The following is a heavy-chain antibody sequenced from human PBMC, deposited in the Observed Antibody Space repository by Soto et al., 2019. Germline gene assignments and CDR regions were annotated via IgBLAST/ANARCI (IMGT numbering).Heavy chain of an antibody. CDR1: GGSISGDYY. CDR3: EAPDPTATNYYYAMDL. CDR2: VYHTGST. Sequence: PSETLSLTCTVSGGSISGDYYWNWIRQAPGKGLEWIGYVYHTGSTYHNPSLKSRGSISVDTSKNQFLLKLSSVTAADTAVYYCEAPDPTATNYYYAMDLWGPGTTATVSS. V-gene: IGHV4-30-4*02. J-gene: IGHJ6*02.